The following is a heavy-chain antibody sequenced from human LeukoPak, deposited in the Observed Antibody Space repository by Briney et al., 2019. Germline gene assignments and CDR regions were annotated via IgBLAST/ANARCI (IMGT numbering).Heavy chain of an antibody. CDR2: IQRGGSEK. V-gene: IGHV3-7*01. J-gene: IGHJ3*02. Sequence: GGSLRLSCAASGFTFSSYSMNWVRQAPGKGLEWVANIQRGGSEKFYVDSVKGRFTISRDNAKNSLYLQMNGLRAEDTAVYYCARDAYCSGDCYLDAFDIWGQGTTVTVSS. CDR3: ARDAYCSGDCYLDAFDI. CDR1: GFTFSSYS. D-gene: IGHD2-21*02.